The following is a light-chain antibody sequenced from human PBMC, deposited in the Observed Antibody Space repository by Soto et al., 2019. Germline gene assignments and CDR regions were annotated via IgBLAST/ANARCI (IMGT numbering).Light chain of an antibody. CDR3: QQYGGSPPT. CDR1: QSVSSNY. Sequence: EIVLTQSPGTLSLSPGERATLSCRASQSVSSNYLAWYQRKPGQAPRLLIYGASSRATDIPNRFSGSGSGKDFTRTITRLEPEDFAVYFCQQYGGSPPTFGQGTKVEIK. CDR2: GAS. V-gene: IGKV3-20*01. J-gene: IGKJ1*01.